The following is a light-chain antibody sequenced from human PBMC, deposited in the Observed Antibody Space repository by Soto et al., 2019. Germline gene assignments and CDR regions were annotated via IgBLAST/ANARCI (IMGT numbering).Light chain of an antibody. CDR3: QKYNSDPVA. CDR1: QGIGNY. CDR2: AAS. J-gene: IGKJ3*01. Sequence: DIQMTQSPSSLSASVGDRVTITCRASQGIGNYLAWYQQKPGKVPKLLIYAASTLQSGVRSRFNGSGSVTDFTLTISSLQPEDIASYYCQKYNSDPVAFGPGTKVDIK. V-gene: IGKV1-27*01.